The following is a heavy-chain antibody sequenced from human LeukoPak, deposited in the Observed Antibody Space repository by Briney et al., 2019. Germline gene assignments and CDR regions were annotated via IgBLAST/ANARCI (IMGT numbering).Heavy chain of an antibody. CDR2: VFYSGNT. D-gene: IGHD3-16*01. CDR1: GGXISSFY. J-gene: IGHJ3*01. CDR3: ARGLPGRDAFDV. Sequence: SETLSLTCTVSGGXISSFYCNWIRQPPGKGLEWVGYVFYSGNTNYNPSLGSRVTISEDTSKNQFSLNLNSLTAADTAVYYCARGLPGRDAFDVWGQGTVVTVSS. V-gene: IGHV4-59*13.